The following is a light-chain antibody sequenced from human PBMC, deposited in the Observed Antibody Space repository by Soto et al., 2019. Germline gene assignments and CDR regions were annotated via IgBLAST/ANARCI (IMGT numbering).Light chain of an antibody. V-gene: IGKV2-28*01. Sequence: DIVITHSPLSLPVTPVDPASISFMSSQILLHSNGYNYLDWYLQKPGQSPQLLIYLGSNRSSGVPDRFSGSGSGTDFTLKISRVEAEDVGVYYCMKALQTPINFGQGTRLEIK. CDR1: QILLHSNGYNY. J-gene: IGKJ5*01. CDR3: MKALQTPIN. CDR2: LGS.